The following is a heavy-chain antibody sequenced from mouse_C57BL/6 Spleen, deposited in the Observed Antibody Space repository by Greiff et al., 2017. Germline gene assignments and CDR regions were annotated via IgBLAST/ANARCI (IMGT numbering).Heavy chain of an antibody. CDR1: GYAFSSSW. V-gene: IGHV1-82*01. J-gene: IGHJ4*01. CDR2: IYPGDGDT. Sequence: QVQLKESGPELVKPGASVKISCKASGYAFSSSWMNWVKQRPGKGLEWIGRIYPGDGDTNYNGKFKGKATLTADKSSSTAYMQLSSLTSEDSAVYFCANYASYAMDYWGQGTSVTVSS. D-gene: IGHD6-5*01. CDR3: ANYASYAMDY.